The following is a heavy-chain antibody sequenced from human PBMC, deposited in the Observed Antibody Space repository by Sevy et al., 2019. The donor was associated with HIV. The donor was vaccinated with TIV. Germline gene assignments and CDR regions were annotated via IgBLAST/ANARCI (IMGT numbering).Heavy chain of an antibody. J-gene: IGHJ3*02. Sequence: ASVKVSCKASGGTFSSYAISWVRQAPGQGLEWMGGIIPILGIANYAQKFQGRVTITADKSTSTAYMELSSLRSEDTAVYYCARDHKYSSSPDAFDIWGQGTMVTVSS. CDR1: GGTFSSYA. CDR2: IIPILGIA. CDR3: ARDHKYSSSPDAFDI. D-gene: IGHD6-6*01. V-gene: IGHV1-69*10.